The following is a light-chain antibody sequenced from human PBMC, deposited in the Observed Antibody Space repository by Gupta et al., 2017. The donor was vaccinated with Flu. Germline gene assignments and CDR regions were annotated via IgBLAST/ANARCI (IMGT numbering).Light chain of an antibody. Sequence: DIIMTQSPDTLSVSPGEGATLSCRASQSVGGKLAWYQQKPGKAARLLIYEAYTRATGVPARFNGSGAGTEFTLTITTLQSEDFAQYACHQYTNWTTGPLTFGPGTKVQF. J-gene: IGKJ1*01. V-gene: IGKV3-15*01. CDR3: HQYTNWTTGPLT. CDR1: QSVGGK. CDR2: EAY.